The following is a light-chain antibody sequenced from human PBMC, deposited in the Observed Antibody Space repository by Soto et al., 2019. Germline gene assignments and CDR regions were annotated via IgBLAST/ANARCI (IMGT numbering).Light chain of an antibody. Sequence: QSALTQPPSASGSPGQSVAISCTGTSSDVGGYNYVYWYQQHPGKAPKLMIYEVNKRPSGVPDRFSGSKSGNTASLTVSCLQDEDEAYYFCSSYAGSSNVFGTGTKLAVL. CDR2: EVN. CDR1: SSDVGGYNY. V-gene: IGLV2-8*01. J-gene: IGLJ1*01. CDR3: SSYAGSSNV.